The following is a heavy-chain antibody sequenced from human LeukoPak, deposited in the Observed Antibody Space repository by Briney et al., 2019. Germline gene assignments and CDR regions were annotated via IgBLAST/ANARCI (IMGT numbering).Heavy chain of an antibody. J-gene: IGHJ6*03. Sequence: GGSLRLPCAASGFTFSSYSLNWVRQAPGKGLEWVSSISSSSSYIYYADSVKGRYTISRDNAKNSLYLQMNSLRAEDTAVYYCAGDLSYGDYGDYYYYMDVWGKGTTVTVSS. CDR3: AGDLSYGDYGDYYYYMDV. D-gene: IGHD4-17*01. V-gene: IGHV3-21*01. CDR1: GFTFSSYS. CDR2: ISSSSSYI.